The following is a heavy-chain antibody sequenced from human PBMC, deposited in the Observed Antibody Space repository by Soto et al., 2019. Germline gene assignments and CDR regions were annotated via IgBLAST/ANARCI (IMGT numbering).Heavy chain of an antibody. V-gene: IGHV3-30-3*01. CDR1: GFTFSSYA. CDR3: ARGKGFYYYYYCGMDV. Sequence: QVQLVESGGGVVQPGRSLRLSCAASGFTFSSYAMHWVRQAPGKGLEWVAVISYDGSNKYYADSVKGRFTISRDNSKNTLYLQMNSLRAEDTAVYYCARGKGFYYYYYCGMDVWGQGTTVTVSS. J-gene: IGHJ6*02. CDR2: ISYDGSNK.